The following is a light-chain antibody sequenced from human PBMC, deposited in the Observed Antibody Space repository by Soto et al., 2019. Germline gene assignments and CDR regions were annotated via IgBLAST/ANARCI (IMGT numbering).Light chain of an antibody. J-gene: IGKJ2*01. CDR2: DTT. Sequence: DIQMTQSPTSLAASVGDRVTISCQASQDLTNFLNWYQQKPGEAPNLLIYDTTTLEEGVPSRFSGGGSGTDFTFTINGLQPEDAAIYSCQQYVNLPYTLGQGTKLEIK. CDR1: QDLTNF. V-gene: IGKV1-33*01. CDR3: QQYVNLPYT.